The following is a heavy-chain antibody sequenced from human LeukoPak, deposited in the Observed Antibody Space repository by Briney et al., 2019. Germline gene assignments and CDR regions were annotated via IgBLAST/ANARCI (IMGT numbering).Heavy chain of an antibody. Sequence: SETLSLTCAVSGGSITSTTDSWAWIRQSPGKGLEWIGSIYSSGQSYYKVSLRSRVTMSVDTSKDLFSLKLTSVTAADTAVYYCARAPVSTAYLHYYSMDVWGKGTMVTVSS. V-gene: IGHV4-39*07. CDR2: IYSSGQS. CDR3: ARAPVSTAYLHYYSMDV. D-gene: IGHD3-16*01. J-gene: IGHJ6*03. CDR1: GGSITSTTDS.